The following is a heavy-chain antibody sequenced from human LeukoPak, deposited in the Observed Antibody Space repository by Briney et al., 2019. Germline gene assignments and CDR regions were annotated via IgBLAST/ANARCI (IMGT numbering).Heavy chain of an antibody. V-gene: IGHV1-2*02. CDR2: INPNSGGT. D-gene: IGHD2-2*01. Sequence: GASVKVSCKASGYTFTCYYMHWVRQAPGQGLEWTGWINPNSGGTNYAQKFQGRVTMTRDTSISTAYMELSRLRSDDTAVYYCARGDVVVPAAYDYWGQGTLVTVSS. J-gene: IGHJ4*02. CDR1: GYTFTCYY. CDR3: ARGDVVVPAAYDY.